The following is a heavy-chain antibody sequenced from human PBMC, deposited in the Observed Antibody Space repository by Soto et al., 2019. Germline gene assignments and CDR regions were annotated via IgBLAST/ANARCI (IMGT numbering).Heavy chain of an antibody. CDR2: IYPGDSDT. V-gene: IGHV5-51*01. CDR1: GYSFTSYW. D-gene: IGHD3-10*01. CDR3: ARLSLWFGELLPGPWYFDL. Sequence: GESLKISCKGSGYSFTSYWIGWVRQMPGKGLEWMGIIYPGDSDTRYSPSFQGQVTISADKSISTAYLQWSSLKASDTAMYYCARLSLWFGELLPGPWYFDLWGRGTLVTVSS. J-gene: IGHJ2*01.